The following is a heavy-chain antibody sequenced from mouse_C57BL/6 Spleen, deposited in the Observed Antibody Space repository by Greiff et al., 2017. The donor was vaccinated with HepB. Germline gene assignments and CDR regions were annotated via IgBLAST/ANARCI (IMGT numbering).Heavy chain of an antibody. CDR1: GYSITSGYY. Sequence: LVESGPGLVKPSQSLSLTCSVTGYSITSGYYWNWIRQFPGNKLEWMGYISYDGSNNYNPSLKNRISITRDTSKNQFFLKLNSVTTEDTATYYCASAYDYDDYFDYWGQGTTLTVSS. V-gene: IGHV3-6*01. D-gene: IGHD2-4*01. CDR3: ASAYDYDDYFDY. J-gene: IGHJ2*01. CDR2: ISYDGSN.